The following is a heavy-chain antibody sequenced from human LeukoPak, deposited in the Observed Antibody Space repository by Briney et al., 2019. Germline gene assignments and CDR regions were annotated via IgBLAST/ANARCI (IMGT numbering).Heavy chain of an antibody. CDR2: IRYVGSDK. D-gene: IGHD6-19*01. J-gene: IGHJ6*03. CDR3: AKEGREGWYAYYYYMDV. Sequence: QPGGSLRLSCAASGFTFSSYGMHWVRQTPGKGLEWVAFIRYVGSDKYYADSVKGRFTISRDNSKNTLYLQMNSLRAEDTAVYYCAKEGREGWYAYYYYMDVWGKGTTVTISS. CDR1: GFTFSSYG. V-gene: IGHV3-30*02.